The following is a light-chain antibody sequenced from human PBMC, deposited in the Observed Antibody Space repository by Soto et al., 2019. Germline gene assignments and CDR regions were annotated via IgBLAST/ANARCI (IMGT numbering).Light chain of an antibody. V-gene: IGKV3-20*01. Sequence: EIVLTQSPGTLSLSPGERATLSCRASQSVSSSYLAWYQQKPGQAPRLLIYGASSRASGIPASFSGSGSGTEYSLTISSLQSEDFGVYFCQQYDQWWTYGQGTKVDIK. CDR1: QSVSSSY. CDR2: GAS. CDR3: QQYDQWWT. J-gene: IGKJ1*01.